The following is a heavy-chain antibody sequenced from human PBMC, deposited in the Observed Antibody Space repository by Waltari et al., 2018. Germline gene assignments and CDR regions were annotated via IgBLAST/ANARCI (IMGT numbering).Heavy chain of an antibody. CDR3: ARRNSKGYCSSTSCSNYYYYYMDV. D-gene: IGHD2-2*01. CDR2: IIPIFGTA. J-gene: IGHJ6*03. Sequence: PGQGLEWMGGIIPIFGTANYAQKFQGRVTITAGESTSTAYMELSSLRSEDTAVYYCARRNSKGYCSSTSCSNYYYYYMDVWGKGTTVTVSS. V-gene: IGHV1-69*01.